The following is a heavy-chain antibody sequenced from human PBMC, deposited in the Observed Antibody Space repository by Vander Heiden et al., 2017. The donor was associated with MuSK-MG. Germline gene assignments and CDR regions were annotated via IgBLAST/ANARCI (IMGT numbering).Heavy chain of an antibody. J-gene: IGHJ4*02. V-gene: IGHV1-8*01. CDR3: ARALEAVAGRGFDY. D-gene: IGHD6-19*01. CDR1: GYTFTSYD. Sequence: QVQLVQSGAEVKKAGASVKVSCKASGYTFTSYDITWVRQAPGQGLEWLGWMNPNSGNTGYARKFRGRVTVTRNTSISTAYMELSSLTPEDTAVYYCARALEAVAGRGFDYCGLGALVTVSS. CDR2: MNPNSGNT.